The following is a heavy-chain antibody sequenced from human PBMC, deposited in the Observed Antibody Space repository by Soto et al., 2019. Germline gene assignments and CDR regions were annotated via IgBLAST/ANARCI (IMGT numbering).Heavy chain of an antibody. CDR1: GDSVSSNSVA. V-gene: IGHV6-1*01. CDR2: TYYRSKWSH. J-gene: IGHJ4*02. Sequence: TLSLTCVISGDSVSSNSVAWNWIRQSPSGGLEWLGRTYYRSKWSHDYAVSVESRITINPDTSKNQFSLQLDSVTPADTAVYYCARDSPGYGDYVLFDYWGQGTRVTVSS. D-gene: IGHD4-17*01. CDR3: ARDSPGYGDYVLFDY.